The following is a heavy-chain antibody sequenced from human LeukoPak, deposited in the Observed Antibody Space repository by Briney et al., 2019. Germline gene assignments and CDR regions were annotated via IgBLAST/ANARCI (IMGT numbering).Heavy chain of an antibody. CDR3: AREAIYGDSGFDY. D-gene: IGHD4-17*01. CDR2: IYHSGST. CDR1: GGSISSGGYH. Sequence: SETLSLTCTVSGGSISSGGYHWSWIRQPPGEGLEWIGYIYHSGSTYYNPSLKSRVTISVDTSKNQFSLKLSSVTAADTAVYYCAREAIYGDSGFDYWGQGTLVTVSS. V-gene: IGHV4-30-2*01. J-gene: IGHJ4*02.